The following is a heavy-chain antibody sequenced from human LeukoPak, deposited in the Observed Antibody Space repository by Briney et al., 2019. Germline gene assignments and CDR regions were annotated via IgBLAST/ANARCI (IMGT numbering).Heavy chain of an antibody. D-gene: IGHD3-22*01. J-gene: IGHJ5*02. V-gene: IGHV3-48*02. CDR1: GFTFSSYS. Sequence: GGSLRLFCAASGFTFSSYSMNWVRQAPGKGLEWISYISSSSSTIYSADSVKGRFTISRDNAKNSLYLQMNSLRDEDTAVYYCARRGYGSSGYTNWFDPWGQGTLVTVSS. CDR2: ISSSSSTI. CDR3: ARRGYGSSGYTNWFDP.